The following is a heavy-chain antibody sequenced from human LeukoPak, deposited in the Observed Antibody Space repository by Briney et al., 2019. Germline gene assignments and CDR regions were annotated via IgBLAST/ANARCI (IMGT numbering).Heavy chain of an antibody. Sequence: PGGSLRLSCAASGFTFSSYSMNWVRQAPGKGLEWVSSIDFTSRYIYNADSVKGRFTTSGDNAKNSLDLQMNSLRAEDTAVYYCARSKGTYYDILTYGMDVWGQGTTVTGSS. V-gene: IGHV3-21*01. D-gene: IGHD3-9*01. CDR1: GFTFSSYS. CDR2: IDFTSRYI. CDR3: ARSKGTYYDILTYGMDV. J-gene: IGHJ6*02.